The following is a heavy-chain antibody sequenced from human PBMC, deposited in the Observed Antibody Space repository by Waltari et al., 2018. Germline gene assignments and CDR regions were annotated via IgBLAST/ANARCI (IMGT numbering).Heavy chain of an antibody. V-gene: IGHV1-2*04. J-gene: IGHJ4*02. CDR2: INPNSGGT. D-gene: IGHD3-10*01. Sequence: QVQLVQSGAEVKKPGASVKVSCKASGYTFTGYYMHWVRQAPGQGLEWMGWINPNSGGTNYAQKLQGWVTMTRDTSISTAYMELSRLRSDDTAVYYCARSIMGSGSYYTRWGQGTLVTVSS. CDR3: ARSIMGSGSYYTR. CDR1: GYTFTGYY.